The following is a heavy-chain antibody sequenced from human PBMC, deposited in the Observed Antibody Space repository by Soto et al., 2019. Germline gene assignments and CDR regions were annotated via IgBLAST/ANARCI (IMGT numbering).Heavy chain of an antibody. Sequence: GASLPISCQVSGYSFAGYWITWVRQKPGKGLEWMGRIDPSDSQTYYSPSFRGHVTISATKSITTVFLQWSSLRASDTAMYYCARQIYDSDTGPNFQYYFDSWGQGTPVTVSS. CDR3: ARQIYDSDTGPNFQYYFDS. V-gene: IGHV5-10-1*01. J-gene: IGHJ4*02. CDR2: IDPSDSQT. D-gene: IGHD3-22*01. CDR1: GYSFAGYW.